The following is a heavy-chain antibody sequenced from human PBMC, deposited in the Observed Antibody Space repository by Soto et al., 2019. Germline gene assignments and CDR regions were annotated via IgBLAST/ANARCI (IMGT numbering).Heavy chain of an antibody. CDR1: GGSFSCYY. CDR2: INHSGST. Sequence: SETLSLTCPVYGGSFSCYYWSWILQPPGKGLEWIEEINHSGSTNYNPSLKSRVTISVDTSKNQFSLKLSSVTAADTAVYYCARGHSHRRTLGYCSSTSCLSWFDPWGQGTLVTVSS. D-gene: IGHD2-2*01. V-gene: IGHV4-34*01. J-gene: IGHJ5*02. CDR3: ARGHSHRRTLGYCSSTSCLSWFDP.